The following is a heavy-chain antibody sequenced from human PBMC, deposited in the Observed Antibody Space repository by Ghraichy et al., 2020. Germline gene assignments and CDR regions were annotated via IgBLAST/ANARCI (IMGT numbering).Heavy chain of an antibody. CDR2: INPEDSNT. J-gene: IGHJ4*02. Sequence: GESLNISCKASGYRFSNDWVAWVRQMPGKGLEWMGIINPEDSNTESRPSFQGRVTISADKSISTAYLQWSSLRASDTAMYFCARQVESAMDLDSWGQGTLVTVSS. D-gene: IGHD2-2*01. CDR3: ARQVESAMDLDS. CDR1: GYRFSNDW. V-gene: IGHV5-51*01.